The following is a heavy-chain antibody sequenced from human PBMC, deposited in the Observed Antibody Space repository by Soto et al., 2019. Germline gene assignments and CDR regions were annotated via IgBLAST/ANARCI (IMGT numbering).Heavy chain of an antibody. J-gene: IGHJ2*01. CDR2: IYSGGST. CDR1: GFTVSSNY. Sequence: EVQLVESGGGLVQPGGSLRLSCAASGFTVSSNYMSWVRQAPGKGLEWVSVIYSGGSTNYADSVKGRFTIPRHNSKNTLYLQMNSLRAEDTAVYYCASLYLGSIDLWGRGTLVTVSS. D-gene: IGHD2-2*01. CDR3: ASLYLGSIDL. V-gene: IGHV3-53*04.